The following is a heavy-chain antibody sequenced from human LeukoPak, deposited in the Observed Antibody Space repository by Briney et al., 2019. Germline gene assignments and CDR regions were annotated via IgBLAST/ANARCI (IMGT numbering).Heavy chain of an antibody. Sequence: GGSLRLSCAASGFTFSSYAMHWVRQAPGKGLEWGAVISYDGSNKYYADSVKGRFTISRDNSKNTLYLQMNSLRAEDTAVYYCARSKTSRNTAMISGFYYFDYWGQGTLVTVSS. CDR2: ISYDGSNK. CDR1: GFTFSSYA. CDR3: ARSKTSRNTAMISGFYYFDY. D-gene: IGHD5-18*01. J-gene: IGHJ4*02. V-gene: IGHV3-30-3*01.